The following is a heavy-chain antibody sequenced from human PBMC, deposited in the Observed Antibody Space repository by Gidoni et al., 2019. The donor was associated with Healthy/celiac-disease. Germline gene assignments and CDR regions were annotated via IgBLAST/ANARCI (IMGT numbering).Heavy chain of an antibody. Sequence: EVQLVESGGGLVQPGRSLRLSCAASGFTFDDYAMHWVRQAPGKGLEWVSGISWNSGSIGYADSVKGRFTISRDNAKNSLYLQMNSLRAEDTALYYCAKVRLTRSYGGYFDYWGQGTLVTVTS. V-gene: IGHV3-9*01. D-gene: IGHD3-10*01. CDR2: ISWNSGSI. CDR3: AKVRLTRSYGGYFDY. CDR1: GFTFDDYA. J-gene: IGHJ4*02.